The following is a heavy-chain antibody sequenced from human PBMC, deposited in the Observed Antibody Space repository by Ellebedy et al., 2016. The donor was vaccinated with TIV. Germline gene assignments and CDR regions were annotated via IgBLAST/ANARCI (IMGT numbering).Heavy chain of an antibody. V-gene: IGHV3-66*01. CDR3: AKGGVVVGLQH. CDR2: IYSVGST. Sequence: GESLKISCAASGLTVSSSYMTWVRQAPGQGLEWVSSIYSVGSTSYADSVKGRFRISRDTSKNTVHLQVNSLRPEDTATYYCAKGGVVVGLQHWGQGTLVTVSS. D-gene: IGHD2-15*01. J-gene: IGHJ1*01. CDR1: GLTVSSSY.